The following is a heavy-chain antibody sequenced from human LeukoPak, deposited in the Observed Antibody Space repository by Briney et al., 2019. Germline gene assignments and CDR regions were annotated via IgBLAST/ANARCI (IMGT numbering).Heavy chain of an antibody. D-gene: IGHD2-15*01. CDR3: ARYYCGGGSCLPDY. CDR2: LHYSGTT. CDR1: GGSISGYY. J-gene: IGHJ4*02. Sequence: PSETLSLTCTVSGGSISGYYWTWIRQPPGEGLEWIGYLHYSGTTNYNPSLKSRVTMSVDTSKDQFSLNLRSVSAADTAVYYCARYYCGGGSCLPDYWGQGTLVTVPS. V-gene: IGHV4-59*01.